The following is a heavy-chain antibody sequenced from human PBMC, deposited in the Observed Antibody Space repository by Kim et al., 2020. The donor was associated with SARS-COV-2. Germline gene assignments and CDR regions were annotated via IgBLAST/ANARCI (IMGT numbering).Heavy chain of an antibody. D-gene: IGHD2-15*01. CDR1: GFTFSTYA. V-gene: IGHV3-23*01. Sequence: GGSLRLSCAASGFTFSTYAMSWVRQAPGKGLEWVSTISGDGSRTYYTDSVKGRFTFSRDNSKNTLYLQVNSLRAEDTAVYYCARAGCSGGTCYRPPDFWGQGTLVTVSS. CDR2: ISGDGSRT. J-gene: IGHJ4*02. CDR3: ARAGCSGGTCYRPPDF.